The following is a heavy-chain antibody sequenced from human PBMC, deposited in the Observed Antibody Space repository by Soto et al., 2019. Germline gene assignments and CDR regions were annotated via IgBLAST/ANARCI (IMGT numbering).Heavy chain of an antibody. CDR3: ARDAGRIVPAAMGDY. CDR2: ISAYNGNT. Sequence: ASVKVSCKASGYTFTSYGISWVRQAPGQGLEWMGWISAYNGNTNYAQKLQGRVTMTTDTSTSTAYMELRSLRSDDTAVYYCARDAGRIVPAAMGDYWGQGTLVTVYS. D-gene: IGHD2-2*01. V-gene: IGHV1-18*01. J-gene: IGHJ4*02. CDR1: GYTFTSYG.